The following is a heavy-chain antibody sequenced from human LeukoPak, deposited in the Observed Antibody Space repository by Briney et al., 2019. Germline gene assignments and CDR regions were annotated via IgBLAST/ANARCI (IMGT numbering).Heavy chain of an antibody. D-gene: IGHD6-25*01. CDR1: GFTFSSYG. V-gene: IGHV3-30*03. CDR2: ISYDGSNK. Sequence: GGSLRLSCAASGFTFSSYGMHWVRQAPGKGLEWVAVISYDGSNKYYADSVKGRFTISRDNSKNTLYLQMNSLRAEDTAVYYCARRPTASAERGMDVWGHGTTVIVSS. CDR3: ARRPTASAERGMDV. J-gene: IGHJ6*02.